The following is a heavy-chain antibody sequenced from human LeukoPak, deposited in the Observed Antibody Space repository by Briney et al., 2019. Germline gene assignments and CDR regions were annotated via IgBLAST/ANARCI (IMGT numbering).Heavy chain of an antibody. CDR1: GYTFTGYY. D-gene: IGHD6-6*01. CDR2: INPNSGGT. J-gene: IGHJ4*02. CDR3: ARETSIAARPLGD. Sequence: ASVKVSCKASGYTFTGYYMHWVRQAPGQGLEWMGWINPNSGGTNYAQKFQGRVTMTRDTSITTAYMELSRLSFDDTAVYYCARETSIAARPLGDWGQGTLVTVSS. V-gene: IGHV1-2*02.